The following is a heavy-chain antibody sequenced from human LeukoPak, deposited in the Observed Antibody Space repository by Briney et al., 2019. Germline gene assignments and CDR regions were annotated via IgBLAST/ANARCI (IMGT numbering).Heavy chain of an antibody. CDR3: ARDFRVVVPALRGPPIDWFDP. CDR2: INPNSGGT. J-gene: IGHJ5*02. CDR1: GYTFTGYY. D-gene: IGHD2-2*01. V-gene: IGHV1-2*02. Sequence: ASVKVSCKASGYTFTGYYMHWVRQAPGQGLEWMGWINPNSGGTNYAQKFQGRVTMTRDTSISTAYVELSGLRSDDTAVYYCARDFRVVVPALRGPPIDWFDPWGQGTLVTVSS.